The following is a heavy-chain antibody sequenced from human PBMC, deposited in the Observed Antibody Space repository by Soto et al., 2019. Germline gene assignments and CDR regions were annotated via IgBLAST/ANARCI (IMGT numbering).Heavy chain of an antibody. Sequence: SETLSLTCTVSGGSISSYYWSWIRQPPGKGLEWIGYIYYSGSTNYNPSLKSRVTISVDTSKNQFSLKLSSVTAADTAVYYCARQSGRIGKFDYWGQGTLVTVSS. CDR2: IYYSGST. CDR3: ARQSGRIGKFDY. J-gene: IGHJ4*02. CDR1: GGSISSYY. D-gene: IGHD1-26*01. V-gene: IGHV4-59*08.